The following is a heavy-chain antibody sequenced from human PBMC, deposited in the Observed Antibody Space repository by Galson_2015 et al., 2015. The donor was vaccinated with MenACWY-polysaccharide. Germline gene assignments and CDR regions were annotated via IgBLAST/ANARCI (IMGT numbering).Heavy chain of an antibody. Sequence: SGDTSYYADSVKGRFTISRDNSKNTLYLQMSSLRAEDTALYYCAKSRTIADAFDVWGQGTMVTVSS. V-gene: IGHV3-23*01. J-gene: IGHJ3*01. CDR3: AKSRTIADAFDV. D-gene: IGHD2-2*01. CDR2: SGDTS.